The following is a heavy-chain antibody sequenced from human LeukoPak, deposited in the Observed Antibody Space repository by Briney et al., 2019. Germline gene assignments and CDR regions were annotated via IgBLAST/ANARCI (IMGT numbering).Heavy chain of an antibody. CDR2: IYSGGNT. J-gene: IGHJ4*02. V-gene: IGHV3-53*01. CDR1: GFTVSASY. D-gene: IGHD3-22*01. Sequence: GGSLRLSCAVSGFTVSASYMSWVRQAPGKGLEWVSVIYSGGNTNYADSVKGRFTISRDNSKNTLYLQMNSLRAEDTAVYYCAKDLDYYDSSGHGDWGQGTLVSVFS. CDR3: AKDLDYYDSSGHGD.